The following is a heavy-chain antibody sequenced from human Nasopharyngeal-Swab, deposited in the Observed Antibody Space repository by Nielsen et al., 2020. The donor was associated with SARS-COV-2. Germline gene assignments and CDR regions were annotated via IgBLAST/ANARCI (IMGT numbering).Heavy chain of an antibody. V-gene: IGHV3-21*04. CDR2: ITGSGGKT. CDR3: AREGEGYCSSTSCYARGGWFDP. D-gene: IGHD2-2*01. Sequence: WIRQPPGKGLEWVSSITGSGGKTYYADSVKGRFTISRDNAKNSLYLQMNSLRAEDTAVYYCAREGEGYCSSTSCYARGGWFDPWGQGTLVTVSS. J-gene: IGHJ5*02.